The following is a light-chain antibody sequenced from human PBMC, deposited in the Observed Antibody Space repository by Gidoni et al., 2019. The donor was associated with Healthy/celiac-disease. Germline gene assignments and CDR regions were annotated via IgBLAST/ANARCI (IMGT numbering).Light chain of an antibody. CDR2: DVS. CDR3: SSYTSSSTLV. J-gene: IGLJ1*01. Sequence: QSALTQPASVSGSPGQSITSSCTGTSSDFGGYNYVSWYQQHPGKAPKLMIYDVSNRPSGVSNRFSGSKSGNPASLTISGLQAEDEADYYCSSYTSSSTLVFGTGTKVTVL. V-gene: IGLV2-14*01. CDR1: SSDFGGYNY.